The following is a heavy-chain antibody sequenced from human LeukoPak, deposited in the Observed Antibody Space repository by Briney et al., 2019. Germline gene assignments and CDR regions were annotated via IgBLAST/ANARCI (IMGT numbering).Heavy chain of an antibody. J-gene: IGHJ4*02. CDR3: AKVFRDGYNYPFDY. CDR1: GFTFSNYA. D-gene: IGHD5-24*01. V-gene: IGHV3-23*01. CDR2: IGSSGGST. Sequence: TGGSLRLSCAASGFTFSNYAMNWVRQAPGKGLEWVSTIGSSGGSTYYADSVKGRFTISRDSSKNTLYLQMNSLRAEDTAVYYCAKVFRDGYNYPFDYWGQGTLVTVSS.